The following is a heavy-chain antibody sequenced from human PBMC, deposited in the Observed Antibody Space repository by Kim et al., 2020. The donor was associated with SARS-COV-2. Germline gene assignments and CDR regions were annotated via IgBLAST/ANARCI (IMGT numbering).Heavy chain of an antibody. Sequence: GNTGYAHKFPGRVTMTRDTSISTAYMDLSSLRSEDSAVYYCATGSSWYRTWGQGTLVTVSS. D-gene: IGHD6-13*01. CDR3: ATGSSWYRT. CDR2: GNT. J-gene: IGHJ4*02. V-gene: IGHV1-8*01.